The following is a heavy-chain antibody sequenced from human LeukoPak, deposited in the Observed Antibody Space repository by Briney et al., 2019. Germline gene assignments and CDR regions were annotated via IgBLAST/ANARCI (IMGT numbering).Heavy chain of an antibody. Sequence: GGSLRLSCAASGLTFSNYAMHWGRQAPGKGLEWVSLISSGGTYEYYADSVKGRFTISRDNSKNTLYLQLNSLRAEDTAVYYCAGDSTYYYDSGSSGPHYFDNWGQGTLVTVSS. J-gene: IGHJ4*02. CDR2: ISSGGTYE. CDR3: AGDSTYYYDSGSSGPHYFDN. D-gene: IGHD3-10*01. CDR1: GLTFSNYA. V-gene: IGHV3-30*01.